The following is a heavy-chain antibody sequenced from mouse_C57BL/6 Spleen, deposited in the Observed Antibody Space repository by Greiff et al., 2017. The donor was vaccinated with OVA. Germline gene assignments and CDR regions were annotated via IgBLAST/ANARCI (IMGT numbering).Heavy chain of an antibody. J-gene: IGHJ4*01. CDR2: INPSTGGT. V-gene: IGHV1-42*01. D-gene: IGHD2-5*01. Sequence: EVKVVESGPELVKPGASVKISCKASGYSFTGYYMNWVKQSPEKSLEWIGEINPSTGGTTYNQKFKAKATLTVDKSSSTAYMQLKSLTSEDSAVYYCARSYSNYPSYAMDYWGQGTSVTVSS. CDR3: ARSYSNYPSYAMDY. CDR1: GYSFTGYY.